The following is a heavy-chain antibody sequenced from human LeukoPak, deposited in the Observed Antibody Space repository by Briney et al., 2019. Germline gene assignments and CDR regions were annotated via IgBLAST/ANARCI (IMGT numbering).Heavy chain of an antibody. CDR1: GYSFTSYW. D-gene: IGHD2-15*01. J-gene: IGHJ4*02. CDR2: IYPGDSDT. Sequence: GESLKISCKGSGYSFTSYWIAWVRQMPGKGLEWMAIIYPGDSDTRYNPSFRGQVTISADKSISTAYLQWSSLKASDTAMYYCARRPRGSDTDYYFDYWGQGTLVTVSS. V-gene: IGHV5-51*01. CDR3: ARRPRGSDTDYYFDY.